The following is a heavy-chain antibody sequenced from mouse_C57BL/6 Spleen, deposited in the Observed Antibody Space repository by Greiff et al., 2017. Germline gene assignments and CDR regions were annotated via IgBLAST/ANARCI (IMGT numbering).Heavy chain of an antibody. V-gene: IGHV2-2*01. J-gene: IGHJ1*03. CDR3: ARTKGYYGLYWYFDV. CDR2: IWSGGST. D-gene: IGHD1-1*01. CDR1: GFSLTSYG. Sequence: QVQLKESGPGLVQPSQSLSITCTVSGFSLTSYGVHWVRQSPGKGLEWLGVIWSGGSTDYNAAFISRLSISKDNSKSQVFFKMNSLQADDTAIYYCARTKGYYGLYWYFDVWGTGTTVTVSS.